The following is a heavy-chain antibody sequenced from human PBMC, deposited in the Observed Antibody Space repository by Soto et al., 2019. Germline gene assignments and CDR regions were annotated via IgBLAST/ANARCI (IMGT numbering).Heavy chain of an antibody. CDR3: ARLGRLRLGELSLYGSWFDP. CDR2: ISAYNGNT. D-gene: IGHD3-16*02. CDR1: GYTFTSYG. J-gene: IGHJ5*02. Sequence: QVQLVQSGAEVKKPGASVKVSCKASGYTFTSYGISWVRQAPGQGLEWMGWISAYNGNTNYAQKLQGSVTMTTDTSTSTAYMELRSLRSDDTAVYYCARLGRLRLGELSLYGSWFDPWGQGTLVTVSS. V-gene: IGHV1-18*04.